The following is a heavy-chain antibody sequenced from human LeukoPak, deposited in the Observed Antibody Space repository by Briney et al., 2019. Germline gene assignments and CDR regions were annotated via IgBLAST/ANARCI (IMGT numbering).Heavy chain of an antibody. J-gene: IGHJ4*02. D-gene: IGHD6-13*01. CDR1: GFTFSDYY. Sequence: KPGGSLRLSCAASGFTFSDYYMSWIRQAPGKGLEWVSYISSSSSYIYYADSVKGRFTISRDNAKNSLYLQMNSLRAEDTAVYYCARDAPSIAAAGNDYWGQGTLVTVSS. CDR3: ARDAPSIAAAGNDY. CDR2: ISSSSSYI. V-gene: IGHV3-11*06.